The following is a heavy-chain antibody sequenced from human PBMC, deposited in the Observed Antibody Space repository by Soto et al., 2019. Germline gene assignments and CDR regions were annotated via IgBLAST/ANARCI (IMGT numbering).Heavy chain of an antibody. D-gene: IGHD3-22*01. J-gene: IGHJ4*02. V-gene: IGHV3-33*01. CDR2: IWYDGSNK. CDR1: GFTFSSYG. Sequence: GGSLRLSCAASGFTFSSYGMHWVRQAPGKGLEWVAVIWYDGSNKYYADSVKGRFTISRDNSKNTLYLQMNSLRAEDTAVYYCARELYYYDSSGYYLIYWCQGTLVTVSS. CDR3: ARELYYYDSSGYYLIY.